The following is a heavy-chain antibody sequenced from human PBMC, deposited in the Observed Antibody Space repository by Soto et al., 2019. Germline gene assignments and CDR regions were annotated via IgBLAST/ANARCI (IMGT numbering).Heavy chain of an antibody. CDR3: ARDVVGIAFDI. D-gene: IGHD2-21*01. J-gene: IGHJ3*02. CDR1: GGSISSGGYY. V-gene: IGHV4-31*03. Sequence: QVQLQESGPGLVKPSQTLSLTCTVSGGSISSGGYYWSWIRQHPGKGLEWIGYIYYSGSTYYNPSLKSRVTISVDTAKNPFSLKLSSVTAADTAVYYCARDVVGIAFDIWGQGTIVTVSS. CDR2: IYYSGST.